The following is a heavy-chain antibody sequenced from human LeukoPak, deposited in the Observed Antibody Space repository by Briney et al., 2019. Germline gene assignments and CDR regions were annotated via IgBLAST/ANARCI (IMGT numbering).Heavy chain of an antibody. Sequence: GGSLRPSCAASGFTFSSYGMSWVRQAPGKGLEWVSAISGSGGSTYYADSVKGRFTISRDNSKNTLYLQMNSLRAEDTAVYYCAKVGEYQLLLYAFDMWGQGTMVTVSS. D-gene: IGHD2-2*01. V-gene: IGHV3-23*01. CDR2: ISGSGGST. J-gene: IGHJ3*02. CDR3: AKVGEYQLLLYAFDM. CDR1: GFTFSSYG.